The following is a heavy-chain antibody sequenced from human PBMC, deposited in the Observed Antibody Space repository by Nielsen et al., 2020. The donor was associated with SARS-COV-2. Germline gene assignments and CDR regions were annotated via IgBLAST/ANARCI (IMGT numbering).Heavy chain of an antibody. V-gene: IGHV7-4-1*02. CDR3: VRDTGYCSSTSCYTTLGDY. Sequence: ASVKVSCKASGYTFTTYAMNWVRQAPGQGLEWMGWINTNTGNPTYVQGFTGRFVFSLDTSVSTAYLQISSLKAEDTAVYYCVRDTGYCSSTSCYTTLGDYWGQGTPVTVSS. CDR2: INTNTGNP. D-gene: IGHD2-2*02. J-gene: IGHJ4*02. CDR1: GYTFTTYA.